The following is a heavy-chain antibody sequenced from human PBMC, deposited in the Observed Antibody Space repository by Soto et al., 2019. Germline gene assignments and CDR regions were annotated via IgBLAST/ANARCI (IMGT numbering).Heavy chain of an antibody. D-gene: IGHD3-3*01. CDR1: GGTFSSYA. CDR2: IIPIFGTA. Sequence: QVQLVQSEAEVKKPGSSVKVSCKASGGTFSSYAISWVRQAPGQGLEWMGGIIPIFGTANYAQKFQGRVTITADESTSTAYMELSSLRSEDTAVYYCARAPGAPTIFGGLCMDVWGQGTTVTVSS. CDR3: ARAPGAPTIFGGLCMDV. J-gene: IGHJ6*02. V-gene: IGHV1-69*01.